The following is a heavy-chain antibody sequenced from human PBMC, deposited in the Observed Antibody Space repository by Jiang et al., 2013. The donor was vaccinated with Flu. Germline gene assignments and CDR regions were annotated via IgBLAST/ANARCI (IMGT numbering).Heavy chain of an antibody. CDR2: IIPIFGAA. D-gene: IGHD6-6*01. CDR3: ARKXIAARPLYN. V-gene: IGHV1-69*01. CDR1: GGSFSSYA. J-gene: IGHJ4*02. Sequence: SGAEVKKPGSSVKVSCKASGGSFSSYAISWVRQAPAQGPEWMGGIIPIFGAANYAQKFQGRVTITADESTSTAYMELSGLRSEDTALYYCARKXIAARPLYNWGQGTLVTVSS.